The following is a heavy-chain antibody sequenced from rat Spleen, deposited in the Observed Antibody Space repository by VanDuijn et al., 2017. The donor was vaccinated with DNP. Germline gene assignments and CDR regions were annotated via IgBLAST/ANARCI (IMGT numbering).Heavy chain of an antibody. J-gene: IGHJ2*01. V-gene: IGHV5-58*01. D-gene: IGHD5-1*01. CDR1: GFTFSRNW. Sequence: EVQLVETGGGSVQPGESLKLSCVGSGFTFSRNWMYWIRQAPGKGLEWVASITNDGGSVYYPDSVKGRFTISRDNAKNTLYLQMDSLRSEDTATYYCKLGGAYWGQGVMVTVSS. CDR2: ITNDGGSV. CDR3: KLGGAY.